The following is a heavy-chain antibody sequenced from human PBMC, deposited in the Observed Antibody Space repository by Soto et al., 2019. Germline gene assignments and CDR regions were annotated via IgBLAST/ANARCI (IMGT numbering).Heavy chain of an antibody. V-gene: IGHV6-1*01. CDR2: TYYRSKWYN. D-gene: IGHD2-2*01. J-gene: IGHJ3*02. CDR1: GDSVSSNSAA. Sequence: QSQTLSLTCAISGDSVSSNSAAWNWIRQSPSRGLEWLGRTYYRSKWYNDYVVSVKSRITINPDTSKNQFSLQLNSVTPEDTAVYYCARGGTLTYHDAFDIWGQGTMVTVSS. CDR3: ARGGTLTYHDAFDI.